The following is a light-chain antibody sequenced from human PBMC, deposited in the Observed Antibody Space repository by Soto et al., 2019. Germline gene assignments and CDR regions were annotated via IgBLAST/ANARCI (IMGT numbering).Light chain of an antibody. Sequence: EIVLTQSPATLSLSPGERATLSCRASQSVSTYLAWYQHKPGQAPRLLIYDASNRATGIPARFSGSGSGTDFTLTISSLEPEDFAVYCCQQRSNWPLTFGQGTKLEIK. CDR1: QSVSTY. V-gene: IGKV3-11*01. CDR3: QQRSNWPLT. CDR2: DAS. J-gene: IGKJ2*01.